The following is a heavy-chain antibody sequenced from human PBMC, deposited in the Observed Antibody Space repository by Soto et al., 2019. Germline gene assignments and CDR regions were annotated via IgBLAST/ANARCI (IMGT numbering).Heavy chain of an antibody. CDR1: GGSISSYY. CDR3: ARDQDHYCGGDCYSFDY. V-gene: IGHV4-59*01. CDR2: IYYSGST. Sequence: SETLSLTCTVSGGSISSYYWSWIRQPPGKGLEWIGYIYYSGSTNYNPSLKSRVTISVDTSKNQFSLKLSSVTAADTAVYYCARDQDHYCGGDCYSFDYWGRGTLVTVSS. D-gene: IGHD2-21*02. J-gene: IGHJ4*02.